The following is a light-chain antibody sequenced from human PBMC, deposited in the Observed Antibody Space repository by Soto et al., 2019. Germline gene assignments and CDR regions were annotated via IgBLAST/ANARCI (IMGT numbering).Light chain of an antibody. CDR3: SSYTTTTTVVA. CDR1: SSDFGGYNY. Sequence: QSALTQPASVSGSPGQSINISCSGTSSDFGGYNYVSWYQQHPGKAPKLLIYDVTNRPSGVSNRFSGSKFGNTASLTISGLQAEDEGDYYCSSYTTTTTVVAFGGGTKVTVL. J-gene: IGLJ2*01. V-gene: IGLV2-14*03. CDR2: DVT.